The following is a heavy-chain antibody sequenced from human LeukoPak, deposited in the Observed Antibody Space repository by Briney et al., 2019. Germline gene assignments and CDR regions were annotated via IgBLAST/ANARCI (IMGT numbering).Heavy chain of an antibody. CDR3: ASSLASARAAGYYFDY. CDR1: GFTVSSKY. CDR2: IYSSGST. D-gene: IGHD6-6*01. V-gene: IGHV3-66*01. J-gene: IGHJ4*02. Sequence: GGSLRLACAASGFTVSSKYMSWVRQAPGKGLEWIPIIYSSGSTFYADSVKGRFTISRDKSKNTLYLQMNSLRAADTAVYFCASSLASARAAGYYFDYWGQGTLVTVSS.